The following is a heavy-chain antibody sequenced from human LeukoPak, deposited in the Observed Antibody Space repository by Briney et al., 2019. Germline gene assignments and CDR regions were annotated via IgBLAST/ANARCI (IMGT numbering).Heavy chain of an antibody. CDR2: IYTSEST. CDR1: GGSISSGNYY. Sequence: RSSETLSLTCAVSGGSISSGNYYWSWIRQPAGKGLEWIGRIYTSESTNYNPTLKSRVTMSIDPSKNQFSLKLSSVTAADTAVYYCARETAAGYWYFDLWGRGTLVTVSS. J-gene: IGHJ2*01. CDR3: ARETAAGYWYFDL. D-gene: IGHD6-25*01. V-gene: IGHV4-61*02.